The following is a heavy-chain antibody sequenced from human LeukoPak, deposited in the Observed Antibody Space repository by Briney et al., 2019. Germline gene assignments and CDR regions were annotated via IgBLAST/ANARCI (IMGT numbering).Heavy chain of an antibody. CDR1: GFTFRSYA. J-gene: IGHJ4*02. Sequence: EGSLRLSCAASGFTFRSYAMSWVRQAPGKGLECVSTISGSGGSTYCADSVKGRFTISRDNSKNTLYLQMNSLRAEDTAVYYCAKIPGYTVTTHFDYWGQGTLVTVSS. CDR2: ISGSGGST. D-gene: IGHD4-17*01. CDR3: AKIPGYTVTTHFDY. V-gene: IGHV3-23*01.